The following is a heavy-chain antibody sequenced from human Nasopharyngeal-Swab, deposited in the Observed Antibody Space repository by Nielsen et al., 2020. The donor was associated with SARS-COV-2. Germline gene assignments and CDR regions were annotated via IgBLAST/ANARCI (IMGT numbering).Heavy chain of an antibody. CDR1: GFTFSNAW. D-gene: IGHD3-22*01. J-gene: IGHJ4*02. V-gene: IGHV3-15*01. CDR3: TTDLRYYDSSGTIDY. Sequence: GSLRLSCAASGFTFSNAWMSWVRQAPGKGLEWVGRIKSKTDGGTTDYAAPVKGRFTISRDDSKNTLYLQMNSLKTEDTAVYYCTTDLRYYDSSGTIDYWGQGTLVTVSS. CDR2: IKSKTDGGTT.